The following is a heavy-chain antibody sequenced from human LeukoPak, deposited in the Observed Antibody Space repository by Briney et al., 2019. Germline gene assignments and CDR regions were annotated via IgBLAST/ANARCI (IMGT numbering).Heavy chain of an antibody. Sequence: ASVKVSCKASGYTFTSYGIIWVRQAPGQGLELMGCISAYNGNTNYDHNLQDRLTMTTDTSTNTDYMELRSLRSEVPAVYYRARDHPSLSSGWYWFDPWGQGTLVNVSS. J-gene: IGHJ5*02. D-gene: IGHD6-19*01. CDR2: ISAYNGNT. V-gene: IGHV1-18*01. CDR1: GYTFTSYG. CDR3: ARDHPSLSSGWYWFDP.